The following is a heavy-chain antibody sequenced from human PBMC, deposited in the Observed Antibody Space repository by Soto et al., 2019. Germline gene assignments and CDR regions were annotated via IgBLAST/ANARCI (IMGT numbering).Heavy chain of an antibody. Sequence: SETLSLTCTVSGGSISSGGYYWSWIRQHPGKGLEWIGYIYYSGSTYYNPSLKSRVTISVDTSKNQFSLKLSSVTAADTAVYYCARTNRITGTPFDPWCQGTLVTVS. J-gene: IGHJ5*02. CDR3: ARTNRITGTPFDP. D-gene: IGHD1-7*01. V-gene: IGHV4-31*03. CDR1: GGSISSGGYY. CDR2: IYYSGST.